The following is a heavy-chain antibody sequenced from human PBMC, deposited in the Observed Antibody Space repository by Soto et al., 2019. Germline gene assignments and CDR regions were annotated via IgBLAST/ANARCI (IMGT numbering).Heavy chain of an antibody. CDR3: ARGLEQQLPDY. V-gene: IGHV4-59*01. J-gene: IGHJ4*02. CDR1: GGSISSYY. CDR2: IYYSGST. D-gene: IGHD6-13*01. Sequence: SETLSLTCTISGGSISSYYWSWIRQPPGKGLEWIGYIYYSGSTNYNPSLKSRVTISVDTSKNQFSLKLSSVTAADTAVYYCARGLEQQLPDYWGQGTLVTVSS.